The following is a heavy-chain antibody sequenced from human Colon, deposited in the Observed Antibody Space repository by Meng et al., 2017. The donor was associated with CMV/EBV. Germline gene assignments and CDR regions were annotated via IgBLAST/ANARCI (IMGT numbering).Heavy chain of an antibody. CDR2: FHYSGGT. CDR1: CNSINNYY. V-gene: IGHV4-4*07. Sequence: VPLPDSGPRRVKPSTPLSLTCTVSCNSINNYYGAWLRQPAGKVLEGLCRFHYSGGTDDNPSHKSRVTLSIDTSKNQLSLKIYSVTAADTAVYCCARAGSRGDPVDLWGQGTLVTVSS. D-gene: IGHD3-10*01. CDR3: ARAGSRGDPVDL. J-gene: IGHJ4*02.